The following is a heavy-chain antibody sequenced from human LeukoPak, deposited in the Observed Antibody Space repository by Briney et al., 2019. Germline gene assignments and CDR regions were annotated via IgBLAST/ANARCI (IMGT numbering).Heavy chain of an antibody. D-gene: IGHD6-19*01. CDR2: IIPILGIA. CDR1: GYTFTSYD. J-gene: IGHJ1*01. V-gene: IGHV1-69*04. Sequence: ASVKVSCKASGYTFTSYDISWVRQAPGQGLEWMGRIIPILGIANYAQKFQGRVTITADKSTSTAYMELSSLRSEDTAVYYCASWIAVAAMEYFQHWGQGTLVTVSS. CDR3: ASWIAVAAMEYFQH.